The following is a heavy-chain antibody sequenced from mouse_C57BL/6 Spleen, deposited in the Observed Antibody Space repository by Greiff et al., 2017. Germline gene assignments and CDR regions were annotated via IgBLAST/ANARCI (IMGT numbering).Heavy chain of an antibody. CDR2: INPSSGYT. D-gene: IGHD1-1*01. CDR3: ARGAARGSSSLDY. CDR1: GYTFTSYT. J-gene: IGHJ2*01. V-gene: IGHV1-4*01. Sequence: VQLQQSGAELARPGASVKMSCKASGYTFTSYTMHWVKQRPGQGLEWIGYINPSSGYTKYNQKFKDKATLTADKSSSTAYMQLSSLTSEDSAVYYCARGAARGSSSLDYWGQGTTLTVSS.